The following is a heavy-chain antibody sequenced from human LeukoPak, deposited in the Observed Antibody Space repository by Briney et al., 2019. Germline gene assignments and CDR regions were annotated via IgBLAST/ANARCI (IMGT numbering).Heavy chain of an antibody. Sequence: GGSLRLTCAASGFTFSSYWMSWVRQAPGKGLEWVANIKQDGSEKYYVDSVKGRFTISRDNAKNSLYLQMNSLRAEDTAVYYCARDRGWLQLREVLDYWGQGTLVTVSS. D-gene: IGHD5-24*01. V-gene: IGHV3-7*03. CDR3: ARDRGWLQLREVLDY. CDR2: IKQDGSEK. J-gene: IGHJ4*02. CDR1: GFTFSSYW.